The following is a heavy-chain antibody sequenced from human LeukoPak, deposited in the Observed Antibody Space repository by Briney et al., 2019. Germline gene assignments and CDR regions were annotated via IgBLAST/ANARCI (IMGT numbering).Heavy chain of an antibody. CDR2: IKQDGSEK. J-gene: IGHJ3*02. CDR1: GFTFSSYW. CDR3: ARVRNGYSYDAFDI. D-gene: IGHD5-24*01. V-gene: IGHV3-7*05. Sequence: GGSLRLSCAASGFTFSSYWMSWVRQAPGRGLEWVANIKQDGSEKYYVDSVKGRFTISRDNAKNSLYLQMNSLRAEDTALYYCARVRNGYSYDAFDIWGQGTMVTVSS.